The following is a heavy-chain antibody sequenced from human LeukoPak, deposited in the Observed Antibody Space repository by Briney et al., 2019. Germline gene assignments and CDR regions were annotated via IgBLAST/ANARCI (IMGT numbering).Heavy chain of an antibody. V-gene: IGHV3-21*01. CDR3: ARSRGNDVVVTAIYFDY. CDR2: ISMSSSYI. J-gene: IGHJ4*02. Sequence: KPGGSLRLSCAASGFTFSSYSMNWVRQAPGKGLEWVSSISMSSSYIYYADSVKGRFTISRDNAKNSLYLQMNSLRAEDTAVYYCARSRGNDVVVTAIYFDYWGQGTLVTVSS. CDR1: GFTFSSYS. D-gene: IGHD2-21*02.